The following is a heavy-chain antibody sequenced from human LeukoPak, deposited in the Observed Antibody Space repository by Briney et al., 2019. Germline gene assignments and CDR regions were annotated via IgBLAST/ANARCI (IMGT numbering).Heavy chain of an antibody. CDR3: ARTFGGVIAPAGNFDY. D-gene: IGHD3-16*02. CDR2: INPNSGGT. CDR1: GYTFTGYY. V-gene: IGHV1-2*06. J-gene: IGHJ4*02. Sequence: ASVKVSCKASGYTFTGYYMHWVRQAPGQGLEWMGRINPNSGGTNYAQKFQGRVTMTRDTSISTAYMELSGLGSDDTAVYYCARTFGGVIAPAGNFDYWGQGTLVTVSS.